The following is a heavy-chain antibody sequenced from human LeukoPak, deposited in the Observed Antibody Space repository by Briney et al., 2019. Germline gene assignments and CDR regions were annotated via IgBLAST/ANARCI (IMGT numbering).Heavy chain of an antibody. V-gene: IGHV1-18*01. Sequence: GASVKVSCKASGYTFTSYGISWVRQAPGQGLEWMGWISAYNGNTNYAQKLQGRVTMTTDTSTSTAYMELRSLRSDDTAVYYCARALMQDTAMVVFWFDPWGQGTLVTVSS. J-gene: IGHJ5*02. CDR2: ISAYNGNT. CDR3: ARALMQDTAMVVFWFDP. CDR1: GYTFTSYG. D-gene: IGHD5-18*01.